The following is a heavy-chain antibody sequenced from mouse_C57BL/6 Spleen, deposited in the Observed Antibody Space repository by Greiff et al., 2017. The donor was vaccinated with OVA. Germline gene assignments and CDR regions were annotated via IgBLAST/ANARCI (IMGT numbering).Heavy chain of an antibody. CDR1: GFTFSSYG. V-gene: IGHV5-6*01. CDR2: ISSGGSYT. J-gene: IGHJ3*01. CDR3: ARHDYEGSWFAY. Sequence: EVQLVESGGDLVKPGGSLKLSCAASGFTFSSYGMSWVRQTPDKRLEWVATISSGGSYTYYPDSVKGRSTISRDNAKNTLYLQMSSLKSEDTAMYYCARHDYEGSWFAYWGQGTLVTVSA. D-gene: IGHD2-4*01.